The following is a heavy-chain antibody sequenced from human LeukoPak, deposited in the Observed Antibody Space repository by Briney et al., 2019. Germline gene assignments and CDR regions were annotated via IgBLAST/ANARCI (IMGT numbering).Heavy chain of an antibody. J-gene: IGHJ4*02. CDR1: GFTFSSYG. Sequence: GGSLRLSCAASGFTFSSYGMHWVRQAPGKGLKWVAVISYDGSNKYYADSVKGRFTISRDNSKNTLYLQMNSLRAEDTAVYYCAKPASGYSYGPDLFDYWGQGTLVTVSS. D-gene: IGHD5-18*01. CDR2: ISYDGSNK. V-gene: IGHV3-30*18. CDR3: AKPASGYSYGPDLFDY.